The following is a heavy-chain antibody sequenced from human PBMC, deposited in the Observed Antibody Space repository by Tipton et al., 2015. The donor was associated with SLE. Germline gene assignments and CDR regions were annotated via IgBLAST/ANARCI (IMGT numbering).Heavy chain of an antibody. D-gene: IGHD6-13*01. CDR3: AKGIAAAARGARYFDL. J-gene: IGHJ2*01. V-gene: IGHV3-23*01. Sequence: SLRLSCAASGFTFSSYAMSWVRQAPGKGLEWVSAISGSGGSTYYADSVKGRFTISRGNSKNTLYLQMNSLRAEDTAVYYCAKGIAAAARGARYFDLWGRGTLVTVSS. CDR1: GFTFSSYA. CDR2: ISGSGGST.